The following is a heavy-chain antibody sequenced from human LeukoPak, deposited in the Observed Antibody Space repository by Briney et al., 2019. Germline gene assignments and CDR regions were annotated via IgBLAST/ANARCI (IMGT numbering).Heavy chain of an antibody. J-gene: IGHJ4*02. CDR2: IIPIFGTA. CDR3: ASYDFYDSSGYYPFGY. D-gene: IGHD3-22*01. Sequence: SVKVSCKASGGTFSSYAISWVRQAPGQGLEWMGRIIPIFGTANYAQKFQGRVTITTDESTSTAYMELSSLRSEDTAVYYCASYDFYDSSGYYPFGYWGQGTLVTVSS. CDR1: GGTFSSYA. V-gene: IGHV1-69*05.